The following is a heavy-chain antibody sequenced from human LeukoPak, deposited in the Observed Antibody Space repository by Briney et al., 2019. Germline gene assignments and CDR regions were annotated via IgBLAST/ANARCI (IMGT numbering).Heavy chain of an antibody. CDR3: ASHLVGATLNGYYYYYGMDV. J-gene: IGHJ6*02. CDR1: GFTFSDYY. V-gene: IGHV3-11*04. CDR2: ISSSGSTI. Sequence: GGSLRLSCAASGFTFSDYYMSWIRQAPGKGLEWVSYISSSGSTIYYADSVKGRFTISRDNAKNSLYLQMNSLRAEDTAVYYCASHLVGATLNGYYYYYGMDVWGQGTTVTVSS. D-gene: IGHD1-26*01.